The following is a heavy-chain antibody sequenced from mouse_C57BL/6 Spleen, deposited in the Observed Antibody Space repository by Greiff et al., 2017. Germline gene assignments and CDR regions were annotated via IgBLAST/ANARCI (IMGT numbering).Heavy chain of an antibody. CDR1: GFTFSSYA. V-gene: IGHV5-4*01. CDR3: ARDRGERYFDY. Sequence: EVQRVESGGGLVKPGGSLKLSCAASGFTFSSYAMSWVRQTPEKRLEWVATISDGGSYTYYPDNVKGRFTISRDNAKNNLYLQMSHLKSEDTAMYYCARDRGERYFDYWGQGTTLTVSS. J-gene: IGHJ2*01. D-gene: IGHD3-3*01. CDR2: ISDGGSYT.